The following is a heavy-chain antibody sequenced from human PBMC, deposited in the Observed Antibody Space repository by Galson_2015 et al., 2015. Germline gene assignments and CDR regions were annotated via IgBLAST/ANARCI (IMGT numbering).Heavy chain of an antibody. Sequence: SLRLSCAASGFTFSSYAMHWVRQAPGKGLEWVAVISYDGSNKYYADSVKGRFTISRDNSKNTLYLQMNSLRAEDTAVYYCARDWEGDIVVVPAATPDYWGQGTLVTVSS. D-gene: IGHD2-2*01. CDR3: ARDWEGDIVVVPAATPDY. J-gene: IGHJ4*02. V-gene: IGHV3-30-3*01. CDR2: ISYDGSNK. CDR1: GFTFSSYA.